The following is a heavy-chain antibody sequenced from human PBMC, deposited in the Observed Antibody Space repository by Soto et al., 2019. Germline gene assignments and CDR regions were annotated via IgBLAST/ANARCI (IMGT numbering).Heavy chain of an antibody. CDR3: ARHQRGVARKGYFYYGMDV. J-gene: IGHJ6*02. Sequence: QVQVVQSGAEVKKPGASVRLSCKASGYILSTHAMHWARKAPGQRLEWMGWINGDNGDTKYSQKFQGRVIITRDTSVNTAYMELNSLTSEDTAVYYCARHQRGVARKGYFYYGMDVWGQGTAVTVSS. CDR1: GYILSTHA. D-gene: IGHD6-19*01. CDR2: INGDNGDT. V-gene: IGHV1-3*01.